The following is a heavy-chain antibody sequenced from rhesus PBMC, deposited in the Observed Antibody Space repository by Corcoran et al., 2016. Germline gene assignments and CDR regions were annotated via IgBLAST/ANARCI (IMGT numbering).Heavy chain of an antibody. J-gene: IGHJ6*01. Sequence: QVKLQQWGEGLVKPSETLSLACADYGGSISGYYWTWTRQHPGQGREGSGNIDGNSASTNYDSSLKNRVTISEDTSKNQISLRLNSVTAADTAVYYCARVGYSGTYSPRLGYGLDSWGQGVVVTVSS. CDR3: ARVGYSGTYSPRLGYGLDS. CDR1: GGSISGYY. D-gene: IGHD3-16*01. V-gene: IGHV4-73*01. CDR2: IDGNSAST.